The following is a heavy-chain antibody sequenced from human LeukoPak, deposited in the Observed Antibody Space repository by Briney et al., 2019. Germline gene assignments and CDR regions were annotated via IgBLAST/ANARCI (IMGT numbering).Heavy chain of an antibody. Sequence: SVKVSCKASGGTFSSYAISWVRQAPGQGFECMGGIIPIFGTANYAQKFQGRVTITADESTSTAYMELSSLRSEDTAVYYCARVHVDIVAYWYFDLWGRGTLVTVSS. CDR3: ARVHVDIVAYWYFDL. J-gene: IGHJ2*01. CDR1: GGTFSSYA. V-gene: IGHV1-69*01. D-gene: IGHD5-12*01. CDR2: IIPIFGTA.